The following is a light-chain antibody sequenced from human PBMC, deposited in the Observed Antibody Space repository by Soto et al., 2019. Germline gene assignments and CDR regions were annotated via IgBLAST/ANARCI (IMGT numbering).Light chain of an antibody. Sequence: QSVLTQPPSASGSPGQSVTISCTGTSSDVVGYNFVSWYQQHPGKAPKLMIYEVSERPSGVPDRFSGSKSGNTASLTVSGLQAEDEADYYCSSYAGSNIVVFGGGTKVTVL. J-gene: IGLJ2*01. CDR1: SSDVVGYNF. V-gene: IGLV2-8*01. CDR3: SSYAGSNIVV. CDR2: EVS.